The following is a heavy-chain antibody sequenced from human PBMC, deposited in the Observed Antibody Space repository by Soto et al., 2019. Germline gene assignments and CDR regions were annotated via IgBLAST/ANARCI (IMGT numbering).Heavy chain of an antibody. J-gene: IGHJ6*02. D-gene: IGHD3-22*01. CDR1: GFNLDDFT. CDR3: AKDRAVIVPSSTSYFHYYGMDV. CDR2: VGWNGGKI. Sequence: VQLVESGGALVQPGRSLRLSCAASGFNLDDFTKHWVRQAPGKGLEWVSGVGWNGGKIVYADSVKGRFTVSRDNTKNCLHLEMHSLRPEDTAIYYCAKDRAVIVPSSTSYFHYYGMDVWGQGTTVTVS. V-gene: IGHV3-9*01.